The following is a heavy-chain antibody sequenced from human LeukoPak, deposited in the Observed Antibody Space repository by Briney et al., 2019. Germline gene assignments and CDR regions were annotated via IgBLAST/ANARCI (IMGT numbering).Heavy chain of an antibody. Sequence: SETLSLTCAVYGGSFSGYYWSWIRQPPGKGLEWIGEINHSGSTNYNPSLKSRVTISVDTSKNQFSLKLSSVTAADTAVYYCARELHSGSWYYYYYYMDVWGKGTTVTVSS. V-gene: IGHV4-34*01. CDR2: INHSGST. J-gene: IGHJ6*03. D-gene: IGHD6-13*01. CDR3: ARELHSGSWYYYYYYMDV. CDR1: GGSFSGYY.